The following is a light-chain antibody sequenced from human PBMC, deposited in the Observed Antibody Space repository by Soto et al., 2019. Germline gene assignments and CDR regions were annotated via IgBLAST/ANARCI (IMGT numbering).Light chain of an antibody. CDR1: HSISSL. J-gene: IGKJ2*01. Sequence: IQMTQSPSTLPASVADRVTITCRASHSISSLLAWYQQKPGKAPKLLIYDTSNLEDGVPSRFSGSGSGTDFTLTISSLQPDDLATYYCQEYNTFSYTFGQGTRLEIK. CDR3: QEYNTFSYT. V-gene: IGKV1-5*01. CDR2: DTS.